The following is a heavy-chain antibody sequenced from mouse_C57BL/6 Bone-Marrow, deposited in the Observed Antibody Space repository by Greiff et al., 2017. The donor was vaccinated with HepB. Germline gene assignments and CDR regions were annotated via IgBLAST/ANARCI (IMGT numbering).Heavy chain of an antibody. CDR3: ARDLGLLYSY. D-gene: IGHD2-12*01. Sequence: EVHLVESGGGLVKPGGSLKLSCAASGFTFSSYAMSWVRQTPEKRLEWVATISDGGSYTYYPDNVKGRFTISRDNAKNNLYLQMSHLKSEDTAMYYCARDLGLLYSYWGQGTLVTVSA. V-gene: IGHV5-4*01. CDR1: GFTFSSYA. CDR2: ISDGGSYT. J-gene: IGHJ3*01.